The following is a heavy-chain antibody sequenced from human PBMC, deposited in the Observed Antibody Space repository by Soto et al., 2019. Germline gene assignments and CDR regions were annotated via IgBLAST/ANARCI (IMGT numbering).Heavy chain of an antibody. D-gene: IGHD3-9*01. V-gene: IGHV4-39*01. CDR2: IYYSGST. Sequence: KPSETLSLTCTVSGGSISSSSYYWGWIRQPPGKGLEWIGSIYYSGSTYYNPSLKSRVTISVDTSKNQFYLKLSSVTAAETAVYFCARHYDILTGYYIPYYFDYWGQGTLVTVSS. J-gene: IGHJ4*02. CDR1: GGSISSSSYY. CDR3: ARHYDILTGYYIPYYFDY.